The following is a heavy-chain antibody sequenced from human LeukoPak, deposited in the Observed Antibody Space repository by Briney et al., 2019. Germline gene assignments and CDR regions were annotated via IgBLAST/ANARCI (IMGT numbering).Heavy chain of an antibody. D-gene: IGHD3-22*01. CDR2: IYYSGST. J-gene: IGHJ6*03. CDR1: GGSISSYY. Sequence: SETLSLTCTVSGGSISSYYWSWIRQPPGKGLEWIGDIYYSGSTNYNPSLKSRVTISVDTSKNQFSLKLSSVTAADTAVYYCTRGSIAYYYMDVWGKGTTVTISS. CDR3: TRGSIAYYYMDV. V-gene: IGHV4-59*01.